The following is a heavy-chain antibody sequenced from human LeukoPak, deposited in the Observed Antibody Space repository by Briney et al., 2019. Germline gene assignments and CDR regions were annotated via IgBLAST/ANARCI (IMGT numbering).Heavy chain of an antibody. CDR2: ISWNSGSI. V-gene: IGHV3-9*01. D-gene: IGHD5-18*01. J-gene: IGHJ3*02. CDR3: AKGKGGYSYGYDAFDI. Sequence: GGSLRLSCAASGFTFDDYAMHWVRQAPGKGLEWVSGISWNSGSIGYADSVKGRFTISRDNAKNSLYLQMNSLRAEDTALYYCAKGKGGYSYGYDAFDIWGQGTMVTVSS. CDR1: GFTFDDYA.